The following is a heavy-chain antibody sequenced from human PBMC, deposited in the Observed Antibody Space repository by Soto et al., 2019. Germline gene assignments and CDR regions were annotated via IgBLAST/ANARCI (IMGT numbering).Heavy chain of an antibody. J-gene: IGHJ4*02. CDR3: ASGSYSSGWYYFDY. CDR1: GYTFTSYS. D-gene: IGHD6-19*01. CDR2: INAYNGNT. Sequence: ASVKVSCKASGYTFTSYSISWVRQAPGQGLEWMGWINAYNGNTNYAQKLQGRVTMTTDTSTNTAYMELRSLRSDDTAVYYCASGSYSSGWYYFDYWGQGTLVTVSS. V-gene: IGHV1-18*01.